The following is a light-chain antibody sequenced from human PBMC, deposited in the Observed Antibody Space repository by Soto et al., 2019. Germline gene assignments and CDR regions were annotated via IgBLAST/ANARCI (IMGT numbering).Light chain of an antibody. V-gene: IGKV3-20*01. Sequence: EIVLTQSPGTLSLSPGGGATLSCRASQSVSSSHLAWYQQKPGQAPRLLIYSASSRATGIPDRFSGSGSGTDFTLTISRLEPEDFAVYYCQRYGGFGQGTKVDIK. J-gene: IGKJ1*01. CDR1: QSVSSSH. CDR3: QRYGG. CDR2: SAS.